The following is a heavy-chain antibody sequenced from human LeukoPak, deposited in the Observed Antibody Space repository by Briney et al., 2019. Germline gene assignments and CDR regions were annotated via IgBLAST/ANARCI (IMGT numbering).Heavy chain of an antibody. CDR3: ARGIFGSGSYRMGFDY. J-gene: IGHJ4*02. Sequence: SETLSLTCTVSGGSISSYYWSWIRQPPGKGLEWTGYIYYSGSTNYNPSLKSRVTISVDTSKNQFSLKLSSVTAADTAVYYCARGIFGSGSYRMGFDYWGQGTLVTVSS. V-gene: IGHV4-59*12. CDR1: GGSISSYY. D-gene: IGHD3-10*01. CDR2: IYYSGST.